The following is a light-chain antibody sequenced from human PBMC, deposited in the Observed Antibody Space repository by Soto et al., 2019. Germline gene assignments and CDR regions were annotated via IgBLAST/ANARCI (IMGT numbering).Light chain of an antibody. CDR2: AAS. Sequence: IQLTQAPSSLSASVGDRVTVTCRASQGISSYLAWYQQKPGKAPKLLIYAASTLQSGVPSRFSGSGSGTDFTLTISSLQSEDFAIYYCQQYDNWPSLTFGGGTKVDIK. CDR3: QQYDNWPSLT. CDR1: QGISSY. J-gene: IGKJ4*01. V-gene: IGKV1-9*01.